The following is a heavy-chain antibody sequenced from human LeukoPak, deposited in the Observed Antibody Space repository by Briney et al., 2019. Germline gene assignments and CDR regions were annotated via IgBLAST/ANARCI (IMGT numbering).Heavy chain of an antibody. CDR2: ISAYNGDT. D-gene: IGHD3-22*01. Sequence: ASVKVSCKASGYTFTNYGISWVRQAPGQGLEWMGWISAYNGDTDYAQKLQGRVTMTTDTSTSTAYMELRSLSSDDTAVYYCARSPDYYDSSVYDYWGQGTLVTVSS. V-gene: IGHV1-18*01. CDR3: ARSPDYYDSSVYDY. CDR1: GYTFTNYG. J-gene: IGHJ4*02.